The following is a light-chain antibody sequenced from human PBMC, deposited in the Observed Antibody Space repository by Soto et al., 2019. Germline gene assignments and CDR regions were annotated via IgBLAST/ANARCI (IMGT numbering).Light chain of an antibody. J-gene: IGLJ2*01. CDR3: QTWVTGIQV. CDR1: SGHSSYA. V-gene: IGLV4-69*01. Sequence: QSVLTQSPSASASLGASVKLTCTLSSGHSSYAIAWHQQRPEKGPRYLMKLNSDGSHSKGDGIPGRFSGSSSGAERYLTISSLQSEDEADYYCQTWVTGIQVFGGGTKLTVL. CDR2: LNSDGSH.